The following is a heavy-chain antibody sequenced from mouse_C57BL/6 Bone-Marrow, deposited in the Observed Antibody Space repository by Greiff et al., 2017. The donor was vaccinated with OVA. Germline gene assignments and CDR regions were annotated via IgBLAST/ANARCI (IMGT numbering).Heavy chain of an antibody. Sequence: QVQLQQPGAELVRPGSSVKLSCKASGYTFTSYWMDWVKQRPGQGLEWIGNIYPSDSETHYNQKFKDKATLTVDKSSSTAYMQLSSLTSEDSAVYYCARRYGGYDLAYWGQGTLVTVSA. CDR3: ARRYGGYDLAY. V-gene: IGHV1-61*01. D-gene: IGHD2-2*01. CDR1: GYTFTSYW. J-gene: IGHJ3*01. CDR2: IYPSDSET.